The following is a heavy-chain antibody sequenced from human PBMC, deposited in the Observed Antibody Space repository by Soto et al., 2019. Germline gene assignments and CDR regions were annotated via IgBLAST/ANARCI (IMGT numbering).Heavy chain of an antibody. Sequence: PSETLSLTCAVYGGSFSGYYWTWIRQPPGTGLEWIGEINHSGSTNYNPSLKSRVTISVDTSKNQFSLKLTSVTAADTAVYYCGRDNLTGLFYYWGQGSQVPGSS. CDR2: INHSGST. CDR1: GGSFSGYY. V-gene: IGHV4-34*01. J-gene: IGHJ4*02. D-gene: IGHD2-8*02. CDR3: GRDNLTGLFYY.